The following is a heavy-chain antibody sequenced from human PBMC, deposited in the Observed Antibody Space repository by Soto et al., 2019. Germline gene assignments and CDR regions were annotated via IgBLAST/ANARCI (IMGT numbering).Heavy chain of an antibody. D-gene: IGHD6-6*01. CDR2: MNPNSGNT. J-gene: IGHJ5*02. CDR1: GYTFTSYH. CDR3: ARGNISSTKSWLAP. V-gene: IGHV1-8*01. Sequence: QVQLVQSGAEVKKPGASVKVSCKGSGYTFTSYHINWVRQATGQGLEWMGWMNPNSGNTGYAQTLQGRVTMTWDTSISTAYMELSSLRFEDTAMYYCARGNISSTKSWLAPWGQGTLVTVSS.